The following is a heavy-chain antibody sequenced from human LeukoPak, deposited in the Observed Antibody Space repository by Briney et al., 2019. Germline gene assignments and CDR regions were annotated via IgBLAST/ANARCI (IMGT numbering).Heavy chain of an antibody. V-gene: IGHV4-4*07. Sequence: PSETLSLTCTVSGGSISSYYWSWIRQPAGKGLEWIGRIYTSGSTNYNPSLKSRVTMSVDTSKNQFSLKLSSVTAADTAVYYCAGVRFLEWFDAFDIWGQGTMVTVSS. J-gene: IGHJ3*02. CDR3: AGVRFLEWFDAFDI. D-gene: IGHD3-3*01. CDR1: GGSISSYY. CDR2: IYTSGST.